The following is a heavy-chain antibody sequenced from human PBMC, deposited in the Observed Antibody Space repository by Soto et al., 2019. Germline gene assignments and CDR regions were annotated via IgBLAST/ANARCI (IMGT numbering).Heavy chain of an antibody. CDR1: GGSISSYY. D-gene: IGHD4-17*01. CDR2: IYYSGST. Sequence: QVQLQESGPGLVKPSETLSLTCTVSGGSISSYYWSWIRQPPGKGLEWIGYIYYSGSTNYNPSLKRRVTIPVDTSKHQSSLKLSSVTAADTAVYYCARRYGPGFDYWGQGTLVTVSS. CDR3: ARRYGPGFDY. J-gene: IGHJ4*02. V-gene: IGHV4-59*08.